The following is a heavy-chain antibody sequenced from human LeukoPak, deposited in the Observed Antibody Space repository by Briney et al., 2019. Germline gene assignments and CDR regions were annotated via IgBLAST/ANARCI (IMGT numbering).Heavy chain of an antibody. CDR2: INSDGSST. D-gene: IGHD3-22*01. CDR3: ARAGRYYDSSGPFGLGYYYYMDV. J-gene: IGHJ6*03. CDR1: GFTFSSYW. Sequence: PGGSLRLSCAASGFTFSSYWMHWVRQAPGKGLVWVSRINSDGSSTSYADSVKGRFTISRDNAKNTLYLQMNSLRAEDTAVYYCARAGRYYDSSGPFGLGYYYYMDVWGKGTTVTVSS. V-gene: IGHV3-74*01.